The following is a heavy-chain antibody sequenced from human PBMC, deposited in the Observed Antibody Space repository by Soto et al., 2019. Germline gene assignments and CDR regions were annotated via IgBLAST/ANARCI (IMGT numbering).Heavy chain of an antibody. CDR1: GGSISNFY. Sequence: KTSETLSLTCTVSGGSISNFYWSWIRQPPGKGLEWIGYISYSGNTNYNPSLKSQVSISVDTSKNQLSLNLTSVTAADTAVYYCARAPMVLSRSYFDSWGQGTPVTVSS. CDR3: ARAPMVLSRSYFDS. V-gene: IGHV4-59*01. D-gene: IGHD2-8*01. CDR2: ISYSGNT. J-gene: IGHJ4*02.